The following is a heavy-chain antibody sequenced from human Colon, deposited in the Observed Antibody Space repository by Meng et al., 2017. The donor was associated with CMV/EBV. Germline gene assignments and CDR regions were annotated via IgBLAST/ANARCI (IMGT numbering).Heavy chain of an antibody. D-gene: IGHD3-22*01. CDR3: ARLRLRGSGSHPFDP. CDR1: GYNFANYW. Sequence: GESLKISCQGSGYNFANYWIGWVRQMPGKGLEWMGMIYPGDSDSRYSPSFDGQVTFSADVSIITAYLQWSSLMASDTAMYFCARLRLRGSGSHPFDPWGQGTRVTVSS. J-gene: IGHJ5*02. CDR2: IYPGDSDS. V-gene: IGHV5-51*01.